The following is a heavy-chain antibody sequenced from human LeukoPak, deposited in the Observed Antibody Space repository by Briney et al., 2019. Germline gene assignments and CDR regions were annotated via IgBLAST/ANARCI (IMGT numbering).Heavy chain of an antibody. CDR1: GYTFTSYD. Sequence: ASVKVSCKASGYTFTSYDINWARQATGQGLEWMGWMNPNSGNTGYAQKFQGRVTITRNTSISTAYMELSSLRSEDTAVYYCARGNLYYDFWSGYYYDYWGQGTLVTVSS. V-gene: IGHV1-8*03. D-gene: IGHD3-3*01. CDR2: MNPNSGNT. J-gene: IGHJ4*02. CDR3: ARGNLYYDFWSGYYYDY.